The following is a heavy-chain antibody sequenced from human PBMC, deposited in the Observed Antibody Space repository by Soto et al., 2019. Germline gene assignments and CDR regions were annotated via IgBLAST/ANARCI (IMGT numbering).Heavy chain of an antibody. Sequence: QVQLVQSGAEVKKPGSSVKVSCKASGGTFSSYAISWVRQAPGQGLEWMGGIIPIFSTTNYAQKCQGRVTLTADESTSTAYMELSSLRSEDTAVYYCAREGSCSGGSCYNFQHWGQGTLVTVSS. CDR1: GGTFSSYA. CDR3: AREGSCSGGSCYNFQH. CDR2: IIPIFSTT. J-gene: IGHJ1*01. V-gene: IGHV1-69*01. D-gene: IGHD2-15*01.